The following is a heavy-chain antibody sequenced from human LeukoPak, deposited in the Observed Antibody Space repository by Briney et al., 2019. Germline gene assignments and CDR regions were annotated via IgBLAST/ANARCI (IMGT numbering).Heavy chain of an antibody. CDR3: ARVKMGATISDYYYYYMDV. V-gene: IGHV3-64*01. CDR2: IISKGGST. D-gene: IGHD1-26*01. CDR1: GFTFSAYT. J-gene: IGHJ6*03. Sequence: PGGSLRLSCAASGFTFSAYTIHWVRQAPGRRLESVSAIISKGGSTYYANSVKGRFTISRDNSKNTLYLQMGSLRAEDMAVYYCARVKMGATISDYYYYYMDVWGKGTTVTVSS.